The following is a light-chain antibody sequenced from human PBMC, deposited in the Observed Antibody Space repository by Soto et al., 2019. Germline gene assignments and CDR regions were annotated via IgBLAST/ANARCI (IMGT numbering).Light chain of an antibody. CDR3: SSYTTSGSLV. V-gene: IGLV2-14*01. J-gene: IGLJ2*01. CDR1: SSDVGGYNY. Sequence: QSALTQPASVSGSPGQSITIPCTGTSSDVGGYNYVSWYQQHPGKAPKLMIYDVSNRPSGVSNRFSGSKSGNTASLTISGLQAEDAADYYCSSYTTSGSLVFGGGTKLTVL. CDR2: DVS.